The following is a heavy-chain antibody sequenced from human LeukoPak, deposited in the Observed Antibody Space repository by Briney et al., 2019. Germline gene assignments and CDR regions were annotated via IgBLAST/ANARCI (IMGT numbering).Heavy chain of an antibody. J-gene: IGHJ4*02. CDR2: ISGSGGST. Sequence: PGGSLRLSCAASGFTFSSYAMSWVRQAPGKGLEWVSAISGSGGSTYYADSVKGRFTISRDNSKNTLYLQMNSLRAEDTAVYYCARPNYYDSAIDYWGQGTLVTVSS. V-gene: IGHV3-23*01. CDR1: GFTFSSYA. D-gene: IGHD3-22*01. CDR3: ARPNYYDSAIDY.